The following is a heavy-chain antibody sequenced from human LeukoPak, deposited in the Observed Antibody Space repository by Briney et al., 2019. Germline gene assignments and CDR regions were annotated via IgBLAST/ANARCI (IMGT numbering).Heavy chain of an antibody. CDR3: ARAKKRGAVAGTVYYGMDV. CDR2: INHSGST. J-gene: IGHJ6*04. D-gene: IGHD6-19*01. Sequence: SETLSLTCAVYGGSFSGYYWSWIRQPPGKGLEWIGEINHSGSTDYNPSLKSRVTISVDTSKNQFSLKLSSVTAADTAVYYCARAKKRGAVAGTVYYGMDVWGEGTTVTVSS. CDR1: GGSFSGYY. V-gene: IGHV4-34*01.